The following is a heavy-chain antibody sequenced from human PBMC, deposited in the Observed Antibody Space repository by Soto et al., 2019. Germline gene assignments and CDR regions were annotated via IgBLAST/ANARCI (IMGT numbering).Heavy chain of an antibody. CDR3: ARGRYDILTGYYMEDY. CDR1: GYTFTSYG. CDR2: ISAYNGNT. D-gene: IGHD3-9*01. V-gene: IGHV1-18*01. Sequence: ASVKVSCKASGYTFTSYGISWVRQAPGQGLEWMGWISAYNGNTNYAQKLQGRVTMTTDTSTSTAYMELRSLRSDDTAVYYCARGRYDILTGYYMEDYWGQGTLVTVSS. J-gene: IGHJ4*02.